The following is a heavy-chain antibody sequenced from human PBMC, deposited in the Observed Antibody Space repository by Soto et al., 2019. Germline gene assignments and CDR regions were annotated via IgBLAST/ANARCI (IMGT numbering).Heavy chain of an antibody. V-gene: IGHV4-34*01. Sequence: LXLACAIYAGSFSAYYWSWIRQPPVKGLEWIGEINHTGSTIYNPSLKSRLTISVDTSKSQLSLKLSSVTAADTAVYYCARGGKQQLVRRDWFDPWGQGTLVTVSS. D-gene: IGHD6-13*01. CDR2: INHTGST. CDR3: ARGGKQQLVRRDWFDP. CDR1: AGSFSAYY. J-gene: IGHJ5*02.